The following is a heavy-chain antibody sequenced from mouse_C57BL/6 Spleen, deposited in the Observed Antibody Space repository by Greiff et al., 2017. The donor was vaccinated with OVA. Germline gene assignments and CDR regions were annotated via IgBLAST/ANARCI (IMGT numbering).Heavy chain of an antibody. CDR3: ARAPSRLLMLHFED. CDR2: INPSNGGT. CDR1: GYTFTSYW. Sequence: QVQLQQSGTELVKPGASVKLSCKASGYTFTSYWMHWVKQRPGQGLEWIGNINPSNGGTNYNQKFKGKATLTVDTSSSTAYMQLSSLTSADSAVYYWARAPSRLLMLHFEDWGQGTTRTVSS. V-gene: IGHV1-53*01. J-gene: IGHJ2*01. D-gene: IGHD1-1*01.